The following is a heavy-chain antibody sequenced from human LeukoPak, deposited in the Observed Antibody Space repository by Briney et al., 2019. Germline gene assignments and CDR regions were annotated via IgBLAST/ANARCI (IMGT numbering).Heavy chain of an antibody. J-gene: IGHJ4*02. CDR3: ASGAYYDFWSGYSDS. V-gene: IGHV3-11*01. D-gene: IGHD3-3*01. Sequence: GGSLRLSCAASGFTFSDYYMSGIRQAPGKGLEWVSHISNSGSTIYYADSVKGRFTISRDNAKNSLYLQMNSLRAEDTAVYYCASGAYYDFWSGYSDSWGQGTLVTVSS. CDR1: GFTFSDYY. CDR2: ISNSGSTI.